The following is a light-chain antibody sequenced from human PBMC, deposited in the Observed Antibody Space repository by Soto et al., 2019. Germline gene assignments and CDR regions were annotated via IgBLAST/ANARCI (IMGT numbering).Light chain of an antibody. CDR3: PQYINWPFT. CDR1: QSVSRN. V-gene: IGKV3D-15*01. CDR2: GAS. J-gene: IGKJ3*01. Sequence: EIVMTQSPATLSVSPGERATLSCRASQSVSRNLAWYQQKPGQAPRVLIYGASTRATGIPARFSGSGSGTEYTVTISSRDYEAFAVYYCPQYINWPFTFGPGTKVDIK.